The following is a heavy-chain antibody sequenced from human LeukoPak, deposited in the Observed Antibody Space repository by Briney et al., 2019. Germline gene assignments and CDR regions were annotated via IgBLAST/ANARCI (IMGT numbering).Heavy chain of an antibody. CDR3: ARGGVTTMTLRDLWLDY. D-gene: IGHD4-17*01. J-gene: IGHJ4*02. Sequence: GGSLRLSCAVSGFTVSTNYMSWVRQAPGKGLEWVSVIYGGGTTYYADSVKGRFTISRDNSKNTLYLQMNSLRAEDTAVYYCARGGVTTMTLRDLWLDYWGQGALVTVSS. CDR2: IYGGGTT. CDR1: GFTVSTNY. V-gene: IGHV3-53*01.